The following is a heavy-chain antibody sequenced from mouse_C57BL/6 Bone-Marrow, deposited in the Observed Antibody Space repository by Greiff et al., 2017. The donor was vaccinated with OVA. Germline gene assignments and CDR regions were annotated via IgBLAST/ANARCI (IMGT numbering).Heavy chain of an antibody. CDR2: ISSGGSYT. Sequence: EVQRVESGGDLVKPGGSLKLSCAASGFTFSSYGMSWVRQTPDKRLEWVATISSGGSYTYYQESVKGRFTISRDNAKTTLYLQMSSLKSEDTAMYYCARHGLGPFDYWGQGTTLTVSS. V-gene: IGHV5-6*01. D-gene: IGHD4-1*01. CDR1: GFTFSSYG. CDR3: ARHGLGPFDY. J-gene: IGHJ2*01.